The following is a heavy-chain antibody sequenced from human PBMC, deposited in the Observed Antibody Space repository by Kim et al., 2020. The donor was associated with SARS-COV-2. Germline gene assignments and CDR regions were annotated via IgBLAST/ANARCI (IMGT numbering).Heavy chain of an antibody. V-gene: IGHV3-21*01. J-gene: IGHJ1*01. Sequence: GGSLRLSCEVSGFPFSLYTLNWVRLAPGKGLVWVATITYSGSTYYADSMKGRFSISRDNAGNSVLLQMNSLRVDATAVYISARDEYRGSSSPSPIGHWG. D-gene: IGHD1-26*01. CDR1: GFPFSLYT. CDR2: ITYSGST. CDR3: ARDEYRGSSSPSPIGH.